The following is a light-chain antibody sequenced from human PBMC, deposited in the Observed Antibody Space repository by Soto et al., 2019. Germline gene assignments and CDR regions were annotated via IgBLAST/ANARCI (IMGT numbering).Light chain of an antibody. Sequence: QSALTQPASVSGSPGQSITISCTGTSSDVGGYNVVSWYQHHPGKAPKLMIYEVSNRPSGVSNRFSASKSGNTASLTISGHEAEDEADYYRASYTTDSTLVFGPGTKVTVL. CDR1: SSDVGGYNV. V-gene: IGLV2-14*01. J-gene: IGLJ1*01. CDR2: EVS. CDR3: ASYTTDSTLV.